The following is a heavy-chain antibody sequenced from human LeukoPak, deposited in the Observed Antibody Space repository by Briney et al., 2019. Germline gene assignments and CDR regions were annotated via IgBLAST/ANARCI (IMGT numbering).Heavy chain of an antibody. D-gene: IGHD3-3*01. CDR2: ISGNGVLT. V-gene: IGHV3-23*01. Sequence: GGSLRLSCAASGFTFSTYSMNWVRQAPGKGLEWISGISGNGVLTYYADSVKGRFTVSRDNFQNILHLQLNNVRAEDSAIYYCANSQGTIFGVVDYWGQGTLVTVSS. CDR3: ANSQGTIFGVVDY. CDR1: GFTFSTYS. J-gene: IGHJ4*02.